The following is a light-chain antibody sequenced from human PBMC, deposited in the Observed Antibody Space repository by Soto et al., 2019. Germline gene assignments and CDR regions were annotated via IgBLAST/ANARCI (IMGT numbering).Light chain of an antibody. V-gene: IGLV1-40*01. CDR2: GDN. CDR3: QSYDSSLSALV. CDR1: SSNIGADYD. Sequence: QSVLTQPPSVSGAPGQRVTSSCTGSSSNIGADYDVHWYQQLPGTAPKLLIYGDNNRPSGVPDQFSGSKSGTSASLAITGLQAEDEADYYCQSYDSSLSALVFGGGTKVTVL. J-gene: IGLJ2*01.